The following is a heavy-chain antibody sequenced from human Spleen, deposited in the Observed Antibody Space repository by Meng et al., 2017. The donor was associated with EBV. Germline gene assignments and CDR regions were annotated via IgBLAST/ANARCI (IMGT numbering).Heavy chain of an antibody. Sequence: QLVPSGTKVKQTGASVKVSCKGSGYIFYKYGISWGRQAPGQGLEWMGWISAYNGNTNYAQNFQGRVNVTTDRSTTTAYMELSNLRSDDTAVYYCARGIAANWFDPWGQGTLVTVSS. CDR2: ISAYNGNT. CDR1: GYIFYKYG. V-gene: IGHV1-18*01. J-gene: IGHJ5*02. D-gene: IGHD6-25*01. CDR3: ARGIAANWFDP.